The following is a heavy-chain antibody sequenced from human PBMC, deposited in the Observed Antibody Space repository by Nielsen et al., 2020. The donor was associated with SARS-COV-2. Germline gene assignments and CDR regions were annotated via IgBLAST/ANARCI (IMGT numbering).Heavy chain of an antibody. J-gene: IGHJ6*02. D-gene: IGHD2-2*01. V-gene: IGHV3-30*04. CDR2: ISYDGSNK. Sequence: WIRQPPGKGLEWVAVISYDGSNKYYADSVKGQFTISRDNSKNTLYLQMNSLRAEDTAVYYCAKEGGIGSTSYYYYYGMDVWGQGTTVTVSS. CDR3: AKEGGIGSTSYYYYYGMDV.